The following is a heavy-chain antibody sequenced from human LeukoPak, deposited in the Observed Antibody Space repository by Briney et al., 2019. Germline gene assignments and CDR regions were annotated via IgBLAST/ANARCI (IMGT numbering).Heavy chain of an antibody. J-gene: IGHJ6*02. Sequence: ASVKVSCKASGYTLTGYYMHWVRQAPGQGLEWMGWINPNSGGTNYAQKFQGRVTMTRDTSISTAYMELSRLRSDDTAVYYCARLVGATDYYYYGMDVWGQGTTVTVSS. V-gene: IGHV1-2*02. CDR2: INPNSGGT. D-gene: IGHD1-26*01. CDR3: ARLVGATDYYYYGMDV. CDR1: GYTLTGYY.